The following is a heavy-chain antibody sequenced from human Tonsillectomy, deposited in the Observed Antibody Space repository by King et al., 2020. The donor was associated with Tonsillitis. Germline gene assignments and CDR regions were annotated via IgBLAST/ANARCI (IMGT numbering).Heavy chain of an antibody. D-gene: IGHD5-18*01. CDR1: GGSFSDHY. V-gene: IGHV4-34*01. CDR3: ARGSTALAL. CDR2: INYSEST. Sequence: VQLPQWGAGLLKPSETLSLTCAVYGGSFSDHYWSWLRQPPGKGLEWIGEINYSESTNYNPSLKSRVTISVDTSKNQFSLRLSSVTAADTAVYYCARGSTALALWGQGTLVTVSS. J-gene: IGHJ4*02.